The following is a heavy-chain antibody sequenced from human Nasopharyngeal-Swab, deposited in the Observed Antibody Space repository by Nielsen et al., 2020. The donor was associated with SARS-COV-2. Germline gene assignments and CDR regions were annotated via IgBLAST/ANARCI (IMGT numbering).Heavy chain of an antibody. CDR3: ARNPGVNPLMTTAFDF. CDR1: GFTFSSYW. Sequence: GESLKISCAAPGFTFSSYWMSWVRQAPGKGLEWVANIKQDGSEKYYVDSVKGRFTISRDNAKNSLYLQMNSLRAEDTAVYYCARNPGVNPLMTTAFDFWGQGTLVTVSS. CDR2: IKQDGSEK. V-gene: IGHV3-7*01. D-gene: IGHD3-10*01. J-gene: IGHJ4*02.